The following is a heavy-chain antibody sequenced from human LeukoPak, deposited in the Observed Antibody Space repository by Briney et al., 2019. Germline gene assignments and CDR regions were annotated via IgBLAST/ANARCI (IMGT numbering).Heavy chain of an antibody. Sequence: SETLSLTCAVYGGSFSGYYWSWIRQPPGKGLEWIGEINHSGSTNYNPSLKSRVTISVDTSKNQFSLKLSSVTAADTAVYYCARDQFPYYDFWSGYPYYYYGMDVWGQGTTVTVSS. V-gene: IGHV4-34*01. D-gene: IGHD3-3*01. J-gene: IGHJ6*02. CDR2: INHSGST. CDR1: GGSFSGYY. CDR3: ARDQFPYYDFWSGYPYYYYGMDV.